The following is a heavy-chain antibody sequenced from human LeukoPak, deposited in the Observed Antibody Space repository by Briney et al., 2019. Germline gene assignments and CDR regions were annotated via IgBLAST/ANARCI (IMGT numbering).Heavy chain of an antibody. CDR1: GFIFSQYS. V-gene: IGHV3-48*04. J-gene: IGHJ6*02. CDR3: ARDWRLRREYQLLWPGMDV. D-gene: IGHD2-2*01. Sequence: GGSLRLSCAASGFIFSQYSMNWVRQAPGKGLEWVSHIRSSSETFYADSVKGRFTISRDNAKNTLYLQMNSLRAEDTAVYYCARDWRLRREYQLLWPGMDVWGQGTTVTVS. CDR2: IRSSSET.